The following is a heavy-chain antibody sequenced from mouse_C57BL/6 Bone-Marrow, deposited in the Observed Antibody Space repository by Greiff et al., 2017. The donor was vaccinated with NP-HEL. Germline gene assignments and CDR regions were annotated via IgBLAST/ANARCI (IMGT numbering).Heavy chain of an antibody. CDR2: IDPANGNT. CDR1: GFNIKNTY. J-gene: IGHJ2*01. Sequence: EVQLQQSVAELVRPGASVKLSCTASGFNIKNTYMHWVKQRPEQGLEWIGRIDPANGNTKYAPKFQGKATITADTSSNTAYLQLSSLTSEDTAIYYCAFITTVVAGVYDFDYWGQGTTLTVSS. V-gene: IGHV14-3*01. CDR3: AFITTVVAGVYDFDY. D-gene: IGHD1-1*01.